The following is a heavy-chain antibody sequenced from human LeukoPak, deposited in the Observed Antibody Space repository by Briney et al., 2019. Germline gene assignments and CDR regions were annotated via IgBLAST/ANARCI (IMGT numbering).Heavy chain of an antibody. J-gene: IGHJ4*02. CDR2: ISWNSGSI. CDR1: GFTFDDYA. CDR3: AKDGSSSWVYYFDY. Sequence: GRSLRLSCAASGFTFDDYAMHWVRQAPGKGLEWVSGISWNSGSIGYADSVKGRFTISRDNAKNSLYLQMNSLRAEDTALYYCAKDGSSSWVYYFDYWGQGTLVTVSS. V-gene: IGHV3-9*01. D-gene: IGHD6-13*01.